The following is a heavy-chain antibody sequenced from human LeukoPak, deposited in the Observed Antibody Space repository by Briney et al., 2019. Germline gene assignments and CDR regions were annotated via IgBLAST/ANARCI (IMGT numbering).Heavy chain of an antibody. CDR2: INHSGST. CDR3: ARDPKIIVATTPYFDY. V-gene: IGHV4-34*01. J-gene: IGHJ4*02. D-gene: IGHD5-12*01. CDR1: GGSFSGYY. Sequence: SETLSLTCAVYGGSFSGYYWSWIRQPPGKGLEWIGEINHSGSTNYNPSLKSRVTISVDTSKNQFSLKLSSVTAADTAVYYCARDPKIIVATTPYFDYWGQGTLVTVSS.